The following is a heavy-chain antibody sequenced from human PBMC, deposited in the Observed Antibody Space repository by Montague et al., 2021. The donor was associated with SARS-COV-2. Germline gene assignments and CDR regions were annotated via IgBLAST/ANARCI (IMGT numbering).Heavy chain of an antibody. J-gene: IGHJ3*02. Sequence: SLRLSCAASGFSFSSYNMSWVRQAPGKGLEWVSSMSSSSKYIYYADSVKDRFTVSRDNAKNSLYLQMNSLRAEDTAIYYCARNWNYGWAFDIWGQGTMVAVSS. CDR2: MSSSSKYI. CDR1: GFSFSSYN. D-gene: IGHD1-7*01. CDR3: ARNWNYGWAFDI. V-gene: IGHV3-21*01.